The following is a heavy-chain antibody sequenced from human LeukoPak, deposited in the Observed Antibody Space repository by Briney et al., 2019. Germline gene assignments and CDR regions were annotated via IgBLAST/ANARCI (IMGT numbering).Heavy chain of an antibody. CDR1: GYTFTSYG. J-gene: IGHJ5*02. V-gene: IGHV1-18*01. CDR2: ISAYNGNT. CDR3: AYSSSWYNWFDP. Sequence: ASVKVSCKASGYTFTSYGISWVRQAPGQGLEWMGWISAYNGNTNYAQKLQGRVTMTTDTSTSTAYMELRSQRSDDTAVYYCAYSSSWYNWFDPWGQGTLVTVSS. D-gene: IGHD6-13*01.